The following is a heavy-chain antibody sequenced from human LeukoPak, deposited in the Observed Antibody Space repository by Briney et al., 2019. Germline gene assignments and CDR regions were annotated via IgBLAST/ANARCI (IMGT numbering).Heavy chain of an antibody. CDR2: IYASGST. V-gene: IGHV4-4*07. D-gene: IGHD7-27*01. CDR3: ARGFRGDNFDY. Sequence: SETLSLTCTVSGGSMSSFYWTWIRQPAGKGLEWIGGIYASGSTNYNPSLKSRVTISVDTSKNQFSLKLSSVTAADTAVYFCARGFRGDNFDYWGQGTLVTVSS. J-gene: IGHJ4*02. CDR1: GGSMSSFY.